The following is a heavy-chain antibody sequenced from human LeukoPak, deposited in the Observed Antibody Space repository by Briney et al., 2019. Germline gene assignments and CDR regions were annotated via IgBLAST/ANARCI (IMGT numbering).Heavy chain of an antibody. Sequence: GRSLRLSCEASGFTFFNYGVHLVRQAPGKGLEWVSLISYDGGNQKYADSVKGRFTISRDNSKSTVYPQLNSLRAEDTAVYYCAKDRRMMSAYYGMDVWGQGTTVSLL. V-gene: IGHV3-30*18. J-gene: IGHJ6*02. D-gene: IGHD3-16*01. CDR1: GFTFFNYG. CDR3: AKDRRMMSAYYGMDV. CDR2: ISYDGGNQ.